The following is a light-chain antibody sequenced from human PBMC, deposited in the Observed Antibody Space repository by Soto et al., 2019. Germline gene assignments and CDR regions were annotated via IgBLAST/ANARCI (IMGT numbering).Light chain of an antibody. J-gene: IGKJ1*01. Sequence: IVMTQSHATLSVSPGARAPLSRRASQSVSSNLAWYQQKPGQAHRLLIYGASTRATGIPARFSGSGSGTEFTLTISSLQSEEFAVDYCQQYNNWRCTFGQGTKVDIK. CDR2: GAS. V-gene: IGKV3D-15*01. CDR1: QSVSSN. CDR3: QQYNNWRCT.